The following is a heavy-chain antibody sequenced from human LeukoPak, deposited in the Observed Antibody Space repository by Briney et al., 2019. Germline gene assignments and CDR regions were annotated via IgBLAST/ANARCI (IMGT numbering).Heavy chain of an antibody. CDR3: ARALPGCDRTNCYGLDY. Sequence: ASVKVSCKASGYTFSSYAISWVRQAPGQGLEWMGGIIPIFGTANYAQKFQGRVTITADESTSTAYMELSSLRSEDTAVYYCARALPGCDRTNCYGLDYWGQGTLVTVSS. V-gene: IGHV1-69*13. CDR1: GYTFSSYA. CDR2: IIPIFGTA. D-gene: IGHD2-2*01. J-gene: IGHJ4*02.